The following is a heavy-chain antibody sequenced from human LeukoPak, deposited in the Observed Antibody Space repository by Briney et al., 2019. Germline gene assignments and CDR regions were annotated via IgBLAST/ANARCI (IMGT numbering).Heavy chain of an antibody. CDR2: ISTSGVT. CDR3: ARDVGRGWFNY. Sequence: SETLSLTCTVSGGSISPYYCSWIRQPAGKGLEWIGRISTSGVTNYNPSLKSRLTMSIDTSKSQFSLKLSSVTAADTAVYYCARDVGRGWFNYWGQGTLVTVSS. CDR1: GGSISPYY. D-gene: IGHD6-19*01. V-gene: IGHV4-4*07. J-gene: IGHJ4*02.